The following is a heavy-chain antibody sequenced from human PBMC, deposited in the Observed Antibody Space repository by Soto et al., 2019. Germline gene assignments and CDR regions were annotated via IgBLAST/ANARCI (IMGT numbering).Heavy chain of an antibody. J-gene: IGHJ4*02. CDR2: ISSSSSYT. CDR3: ARDHRSDNGSGSYSTY. CDR1: AFTFSDYY. V-gene: IGHV3-11*06. Sequence: GVLRLSCAASAFTFSDYYMSWIRQAPGKRLEWVSYISSSSSYTNYADSVKCRFTISRDNAKNSLYLQMNSLRADDTAAYYSARDHRSDNGSGSYSTYRGQETLVTVSS. D-gene: IGHD3-10*01.